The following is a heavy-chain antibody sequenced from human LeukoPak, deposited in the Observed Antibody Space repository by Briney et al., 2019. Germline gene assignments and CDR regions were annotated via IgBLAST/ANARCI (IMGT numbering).Heavy chain of an antibody. Sequence: PGGSLRLSCAASGFTFSSYAMHWVRQAPGKGLEWVAVISYDGFNKYYADSVKGRFTISRDNSKNTLYLQMNSLRAEDTAVYYCAKFQCSSTSCYTYYYYGMDVWGQGTTVTVSS. CDR3: AKFQCSSTSCYTYYYYGMDV. D-gene: IGHD2-2*02. CDR1: GFTFSSYA. V-gene: IGHV3-30-3*02. J-gene: IGHJ6*02. CDR2: ISYDGFNK.